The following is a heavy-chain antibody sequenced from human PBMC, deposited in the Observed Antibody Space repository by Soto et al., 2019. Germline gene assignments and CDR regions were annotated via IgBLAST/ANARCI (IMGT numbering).Heavy chain of an antibody. CDR2: IYPGDSDT. D-gene: IGHD6-13*01. Sequence: GESQKISGKGSGYSFTSYWIGWVRQKHGKGLEWMGIIYPGDSDTRYSPSFQGQVTISADKSISTAYLQRSSLKASDTAMYYCARPAGYSSSWYGVDYWGQGTLVTVSS. J-gene: IGHJ4*02. CDR1: GYSFTSYW. CDR3: ARPAGYSSSWYGVDY. V-gene: IGHV5-51*01.